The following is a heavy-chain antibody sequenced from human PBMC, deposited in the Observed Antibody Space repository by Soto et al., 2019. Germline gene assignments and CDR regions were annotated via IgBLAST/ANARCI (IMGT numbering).Heavy chain of an antibody. CDR1: GFTVSSNY. J-gene: IGHJ5*02. D-gene: IGHD3-9*01. Sequence: GGSLRLSCAASGFTVSSNYMSWVRQAPGKGLEWVSVIYSGGSTYYADSVKGRFTISRDNSKNTLYLQMNSLRAEDTAVYYCARVKTANYDILTGYYGREDWFDPWGQGTLVTVSS. CDR3: ARVKTANYDILTGYYGREDWFDP. CDR2: IYSGGST. V-gene: IGHV3-53*01.